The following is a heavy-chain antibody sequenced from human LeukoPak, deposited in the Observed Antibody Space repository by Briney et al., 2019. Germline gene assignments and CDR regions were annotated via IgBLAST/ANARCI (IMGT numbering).Heavy chain of an antibody. CDR1: GGSFSGYY. Sequence: SETLSLTCGVYGGSFSGYYWSWIRQSPGKGLEWIGEINHSGFTNSNPSLKSRVTMSADTSKNQFSLKLRSVTAADTAVYCARDLVTVTKGFDIWGQGTMVSVSS. V-gene: IGHV4-34*01. D-gene: IGHD4-17*01. CDR2: INHSGFT. CDR3: ARDLVTVTKGFDI. J-gene: IGHJ3*02.